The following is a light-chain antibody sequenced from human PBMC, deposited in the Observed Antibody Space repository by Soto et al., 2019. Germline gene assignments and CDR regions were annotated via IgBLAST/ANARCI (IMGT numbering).Light chain of an antibody. CDR3: CSFAGTFYV. Sequence: QSVLTQPRSVSGSPGQSVTISCTGTSTDVGAYNYVSWYQQHPGEAPKLIIHDVSNWPSGVPDRFSGSKSGITASLTISGLQAEDEADYYCCSFAGTFYVFGTGTKVTVL. J-gene: IGLJ1*01. V-gene: IGLV2-11*01. CDR2: DVS. CDR1: STDVGAYNY.